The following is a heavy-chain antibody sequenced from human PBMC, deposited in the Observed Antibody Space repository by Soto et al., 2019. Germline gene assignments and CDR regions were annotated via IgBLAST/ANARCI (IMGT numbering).Heavy chain of an antibody. CDR2: TYYRSKWYN. CDR3: ARLRRYYYDSSGYSSYGMDV. J-gene: IGHJ6*02. Sequence: SQTLSLTCAISGDSVSSNSAAWNWIRQSPSRGLEWLGRTYYRSKWYNDYAVSVKSRITINPDTSKNQFSLKLSSVTAADTAVYYCARLRRYYYDSSGYSSYGMDVWGQGTTVTVSS. D-gene: IGHD3-22*01. V-gene: IGHV6-1*01. CDR1: GDSVSSNSAA.